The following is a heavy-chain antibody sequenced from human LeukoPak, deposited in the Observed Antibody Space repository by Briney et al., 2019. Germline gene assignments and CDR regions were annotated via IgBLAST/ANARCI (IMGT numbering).Heavy chain of an antibody. Sequence: TGGSLRLSCAASGSTFDEYGMRWVRQAPGKGLEWVSSINWDGGSTAYADSVQGGFTISRDNAKNSLHLQMKSLRAEDTALYYCARDSFSGSSLDYWGQGTLVTVSS. V-gene: IGHV3-20*04. CDR1: GSTFDEYG. J-gene: IGHJ4*02. CDR3: ARDSFSGSSLDY. CDR2: INWDGGST. D-gene: IGHD1-26*01.